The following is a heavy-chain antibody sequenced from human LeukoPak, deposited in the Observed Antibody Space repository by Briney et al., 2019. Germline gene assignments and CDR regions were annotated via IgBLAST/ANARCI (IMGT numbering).Heavy chain of an antibody. Sequence: PGGSLRLSYAASGFTFGDYVMSWVRQAPGKGLEWVSVIYSGGSTYYADSVKGRFTISRDNSKNTLYLQINSLRAEDTAVYYCASANCGGDCSYDYWGQGTLVTVSS. D-gene: IGHD2-21*02. J-gene: IGHJ4*02. CDR2: IYSGGST. CDR1: GFTFGDYV. CDR3: ASANCGGDCSYDY. V-gene: IGHV3-53*01.